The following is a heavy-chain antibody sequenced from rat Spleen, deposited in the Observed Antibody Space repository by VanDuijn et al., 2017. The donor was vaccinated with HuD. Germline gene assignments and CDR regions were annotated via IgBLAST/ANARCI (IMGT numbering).Heavy chain of an antibody. CDR3: ARPPYNTYFDY. Sequence: EVQLVESDGGLVQPGRSLKLSCAASGFTFSDYYMAWVRQAPTKGLEWVATINYDGSSTYYRDSVKGRFTISRDNAKSTLYLQMDSLRSEDTATYYCARPPYNTYFDYWGQGVMVTVSS. J-gene: IGHJ2*01. D-gene: IGHD1-10*01. CDR2: INYDGSST. CDR1: GFTFSDYY. V-gene: IGHV5-29*01.